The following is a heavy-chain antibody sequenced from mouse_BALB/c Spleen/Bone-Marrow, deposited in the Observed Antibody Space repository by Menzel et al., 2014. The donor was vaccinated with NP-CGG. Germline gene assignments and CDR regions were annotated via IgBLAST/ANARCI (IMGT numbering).Heavy chain of an antibody. D-gene: IGHD1-2*01. CDR1: GFDFSRYW. V-gene: IGHV4-1*02. CDR2: INPESSTV. CDR3: TRLTYYGLSDY. J-gene: IGHJ2*01. Sequence: DVKLVESGGGLVQPGGSLKLSCTAPGFDFSRYWMSWVRQAPGKGLQWIGEINPESSTVNYTPSLKDKFIISRDNAKNALYLQVSKVRSEDTALYYCTRLTYYGLSDYWGQGTTLTVSS.